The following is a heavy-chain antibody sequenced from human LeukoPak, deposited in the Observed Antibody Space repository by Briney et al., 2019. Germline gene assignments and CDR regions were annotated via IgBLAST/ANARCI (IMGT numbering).Heavy chain of an antibody. CDR3: AKDMSYYDSSGYDY. CDR2: ISWNSGSI. Sequence: PGGSLRLSCAASGFTFDDYAMHWVRQAPGKSLEWVSGISWNSGSIGYPDSVKGRFTISRDNAKNSLYLQMNSLRAEDTALYYCAKDMSYYDSSGYDYWGQGTLVTVSS. D-gene: IGHD3-22*01. V-gene: IGHV3-9*01. CDR1: GFTFDDYA. J-gene: IGHJ4*02.